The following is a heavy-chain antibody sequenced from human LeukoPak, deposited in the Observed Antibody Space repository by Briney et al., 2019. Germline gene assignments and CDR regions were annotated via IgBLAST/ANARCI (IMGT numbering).Heavy chain of an antibody. Sequence: GGSLRLSCAVSGFTFSDYYMGWIRQTPGKGLEWVSYISSSGSAMFYADSVKGRFTISRDNAKNSLYLQMNSLRAEDTAVYYCAKRSMMGYSYGFDYWGQGTLVTVSS. CDR1: GFTFSDYY. CDR3: AKRSMMGYSYGFDY. CDR2: ISSSGSAM. D-gene: IGHD5-18*01. J-gene: IGHJ4*02. V-gene: IGHV3-11*01.